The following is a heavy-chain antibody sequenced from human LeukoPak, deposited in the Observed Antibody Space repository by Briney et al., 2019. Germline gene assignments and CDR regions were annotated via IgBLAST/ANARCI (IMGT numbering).Heavy chain of an antibody. Sequence: PSETLSLTCTVSGGSIRSYYWSWIRQPPGKGLEWIGYIYYSGSTNYNPSLKSRLTISLDTSKTQFSLKLTSVTAADTAVYYCARGPTYYYDSSGYSFFFQHWGQGTLVTVSS. V-gene: IGHV4-59*01. CDR2: IYYSGST. D-gene: IGHD3-22*01. J-gene: IGHJ1*01. CDR3: ARGPTYYYDSSGYSFFFQH. CDR1: GGSIRSYY.